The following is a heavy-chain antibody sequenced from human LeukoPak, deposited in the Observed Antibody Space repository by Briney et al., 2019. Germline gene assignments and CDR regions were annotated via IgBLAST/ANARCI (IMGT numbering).Heavy chain of an antibody. CDR3: ARDSGSQSYNIWFDP. CDR1: GYTFTGYY. V-gene: IGHV1-2*02. CDR2: INPNSGGT. D-gene: IGHD3-10*01. J-gene: IGHJ5*02. Sequence: WASVKVSCKASGYTFTGYYMHWLRQAPGQGLEWMGWINPNSGGTNYAQTFQGRVTMTRDTSISTAYMEMSRLRSDDTAVYYCARDSGSQSYNIWFDPWGQGTLVTVSS.